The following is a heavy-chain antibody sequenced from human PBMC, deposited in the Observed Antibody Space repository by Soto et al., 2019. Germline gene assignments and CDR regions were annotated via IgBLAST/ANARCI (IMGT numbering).Heavy chain of an antibody. D-gene: IGHD1-26*01. J-gene: IGHJ4*02. CDR3: AKDKQVVGATTFDY. CDR2: ISGSGGST. Sequence: GGSLRLSCAASGFTFSSYAMSWVRQAPGKGLEWVSAISGSGGSTYYVDSVKGRFTISRDNSKNTLYLQMNSLRAEDTAVYYCAKDKQVVGATTFDYWGQGTLVTVSS. CDR1: GFTFSSYA. V-gene: IGHV3-23*01.